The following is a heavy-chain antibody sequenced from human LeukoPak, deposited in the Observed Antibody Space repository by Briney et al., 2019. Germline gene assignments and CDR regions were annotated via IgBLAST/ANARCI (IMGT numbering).Heavy chain of an antibody. CDR2: IFYSGRT. CDR3: ARKRAFDI. V-gene: IGHV4-39*07. J-gene: IGHJ3*02. Sequence: PSETLSLTCTVSGDSISSSNYYWGWIRQPPGKGLEWIGTIFYSGRTYYNPFLKSRVTISVDRSKNQFSLKLSSVTAADTAVYYCARKRAFDIWGQGTMVTVSS. CDR1: GDSISSSNYY.